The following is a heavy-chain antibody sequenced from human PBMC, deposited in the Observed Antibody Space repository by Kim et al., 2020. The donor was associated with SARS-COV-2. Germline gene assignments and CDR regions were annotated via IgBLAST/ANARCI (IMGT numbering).Heavy chain of an antibody. CDR2: IYYSGST. V-gene: IGHV4-39*01. Sequence: SETLSLTCTVSGGSISSSSYYWGWIRQPPGKGLEWIGSIYYSGSTYYNPSLKSRVTISVDTSKNQFSLKLSSVTAADTAVYYCARRGYYYDSSGYYPNWFDPWGQGPLVTVSS. CDR1: GGSISSSSYY. D-gene: IGHD3-22*01. J-gene: IGHJ5*02. CDR3: ARRGYYYDSSGYYPNWFDP.